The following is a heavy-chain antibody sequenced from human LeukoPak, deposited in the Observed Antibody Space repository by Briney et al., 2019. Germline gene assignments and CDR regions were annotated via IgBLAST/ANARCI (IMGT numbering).Heavy chain of an antibody. CDR1: GGTFRTYS. V-gene: IGHV1-69*05. J-gene: IGHJ6*03. CDR3: ARVDRYHFYLDV. CDR2: IIPIFGTP. Sequence: SVKVSCKASGGTFRTYSVPWVRQAPGQGLEWMGGIIPIFGTPNYAQKFQGRVKVTTDDATGTAYMELSSLMSEDTAIYYCARVDRYHFYLDVWGKGTPVTVSS.